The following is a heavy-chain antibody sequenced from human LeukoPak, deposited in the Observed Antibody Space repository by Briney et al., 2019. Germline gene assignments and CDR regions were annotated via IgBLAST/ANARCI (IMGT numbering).Heavy chain of an antibody. Sequence: ASVKVSRKASGYTFTSYAMHWVRQAPGQRLEWMGWINAGNGNTKYSQKFQGRVTITRDTSASTAYMELSSLRSEDTAVYYCARAAHSSSWYGTNYWFDPWGQGTLVTVSS. CDR1: GYTFTSYA. CDR2: INAGNGNT. J-gene: IGHJ5*02. D-gene: IGHD6-13*01. CDR3: ARAAHSSSWYGTNYWFDP. V-gene: IGHV1-3*01.